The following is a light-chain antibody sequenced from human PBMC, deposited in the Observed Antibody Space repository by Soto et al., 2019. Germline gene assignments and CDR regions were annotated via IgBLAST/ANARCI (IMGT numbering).Light chain of an antibody. J-gene: IGKJ1*01. CDR3: QQYNAWPPT. Sequence: VLTQSPATLSVSPGXRVTLSCRTSQSVGSSLAWYQQVPGQAPRLLIYGASSRETGISDRFSGGGSGTEFVLTISDMQSEDFAVYSCQQYNAWPPTFGQGTKVDSK. V-gene: IGKV3-15*01. CDR1: QSVGSS. CDR2: GAS.